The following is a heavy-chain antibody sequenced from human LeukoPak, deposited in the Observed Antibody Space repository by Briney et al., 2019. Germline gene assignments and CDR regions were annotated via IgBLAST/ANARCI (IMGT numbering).Heavy chain of an antibody. CDR2: ISGSGGST. V-gene: IGHV3-23*01. CDR3: ARASNTIFGVVIDY. D-gene: IGHD3-3*01. Sequence: PGGSLRLSCSASGITFSTYAMSWVRQAPGKGLEWVSAISGSGGSTYYADSVKGRFTISRDNSKNTLYLQMNSLRAEDTAVYYCARASNTIFGVVIDYWGQGTLVTVSS. J-gene: IGHJ4*02. CDR1: GITFSTYA.